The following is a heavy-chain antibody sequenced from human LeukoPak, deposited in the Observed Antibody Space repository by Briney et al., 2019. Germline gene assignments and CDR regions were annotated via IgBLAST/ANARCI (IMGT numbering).Heavy chain of an antibody. D-gene: IGHD3-22*01. CDR1: GFTFSSYW. CDR3: ASLGLDYYDSSGYYYSPGSDAFDI. J-gene: IGHJ3*02. V-gene: IGHV3-7*01. Sequence: GGSLRLSCAASGFTFSSYWMSWVRQAPGKGLEWVANIKQDGSEKYYVDSVKGRFTISRDNAKNSLYLQMNSLRAEDTAVYYCASLGLDYYDSSGYYYSPGSDAFDIWGQGTMVTVSS. CDR2: IKQDGSEK.